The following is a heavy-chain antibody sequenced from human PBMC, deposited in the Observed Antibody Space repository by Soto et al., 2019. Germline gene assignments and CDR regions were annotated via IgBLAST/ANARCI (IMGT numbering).Heavy chain of an antibody. CDR2: IVPILGIA. Sequence: QVQLVQSGAEVKKPGSSVKVSCKASGGTFSSYTISWVRQAPGQGLEWMGRIVPILGIANHAQKFQDRVTIPADKSTSTAYMELSSLRSEDTAVYYCARRAGTTKSYAFDIWGQGTMVTVSS. J-gene: IGHJ3*02. D-gene: IGHD1-1*01. CDR3: ARRAGTTKSYAFDI. CDR1: GGTFSSYT. V-gene: IGHV1-69*02.